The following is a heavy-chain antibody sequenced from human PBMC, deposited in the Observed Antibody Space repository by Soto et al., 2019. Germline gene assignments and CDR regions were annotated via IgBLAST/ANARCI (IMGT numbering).Heavy chain of an antibody. CDR1: GGSISSGGYY. J-gene: IGHJ5*02. D-gene: IGHD2-15*01. V-gene: IGHV4-31*03. CDR3: ARAMGYCSGGSCYRDYWFDP. CDR2: IYYSGST. Sequence: PSETLSLTCTVSGGSISSGGYYWSWIRQHPGKGLEWIGYIYYSGSTYYNPSLKSRVTISVDTSKNQFSLKLSSVTAADTAVYYCARAMGYCSGGSCYRDYWFDPWGQGTLVTVSS.